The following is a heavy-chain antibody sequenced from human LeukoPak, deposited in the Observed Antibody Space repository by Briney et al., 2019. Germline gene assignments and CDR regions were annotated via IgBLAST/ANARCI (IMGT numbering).Heavy chain of an antibody. CDR2: IYTSGST. J-gene: IGHJ4*02. V-gene: IGHV4-4*07. Sequence: PSETLSLTCTVSGGSISSYYWSWIRQPAGKGLEWIGRIYTSGSTNYNPSLKSRVTISVDTSKNQFSLKLSSVTAADTAVYYCARGSITMVRGVQGYFDYWGQGTLVTVSS. CDR3: ARGSITMVRGVQGYFDY. CDR1: GGSISSYY. D-gene: IGHD3-10*01.